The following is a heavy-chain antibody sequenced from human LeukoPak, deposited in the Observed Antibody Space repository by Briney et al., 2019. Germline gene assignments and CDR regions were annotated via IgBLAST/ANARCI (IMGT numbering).Heavy chain of an antibody. Sequence: SETLSLTCTVSGGSISSGGYSWSWIRQPPGKGLEWIGYIYHSGSTYYNPSLKSRVTISVDRSKNQFSLKLSSVTAADTAVYYCARAPRRMGDSSGYSPFDYWGQGTLVTVSS. J-gene: IGHJ4*02. CDR1: GGSISSGGYS. CDR2: IYHSGST. CDR3: ARAPRRMGDSSGYSPFDY. D-gene: IGHD3-22*01. V-gene: IGHV4-30-2*01.